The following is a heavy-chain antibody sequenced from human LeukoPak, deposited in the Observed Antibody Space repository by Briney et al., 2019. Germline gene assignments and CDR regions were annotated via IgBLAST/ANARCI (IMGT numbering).Heavy chain of an antibody. Sequence: ASVKVSCKASGGTFTSYYMHWVRQAPGQGLEWKGIINPSGGSTSYAQKFQGRVTMTRDTSTSTVYMELSSLRSEDTAVYYCARPTPLGYFDYWGQGTLVTVSS. J-gene: IGHJ4*02. CDR2: INPSGGST. CDR3: ARPTPLGYFDY. CDR1: GGTFTSYY. V-gene: IGHV1-46*01.